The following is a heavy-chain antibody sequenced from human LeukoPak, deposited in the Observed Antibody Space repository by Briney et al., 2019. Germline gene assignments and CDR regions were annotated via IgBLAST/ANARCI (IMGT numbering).Heavy chain of an antibody. J-gene: IGHJ5*02. CDR3: ARDSPRYCSSTSCYMLSSGWFDP. Sequence: ASVKVSCKASGYTFINSYIHWMRQAPGQGLEWMGVIYPSDGRTTYARKVLGRVTMTRDTSTSTVHMELRSLRSDDTAVYYCARDSPRYCSSTSCYMLSSGWFDPWGQGTLVTVSS. CDR1: GYTFINSY. V-gene: IGHV1-46*01. CDR2: IYPSDGRT. D-gene: IGHD2-2*02.